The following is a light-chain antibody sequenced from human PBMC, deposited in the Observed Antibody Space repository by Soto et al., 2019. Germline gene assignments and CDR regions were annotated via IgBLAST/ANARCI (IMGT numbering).Light chain of an antibody. CDR2: KIS. Sequence: DIVMTQTPLSSPVTLGQPASISCRSSQSLVPSDGNTYLSWFQQRPGQPPRPLIYKISNRFSGVPDRFSGSGAGTVFTLKISRVEVEDVGTYYCMQATQFPITFGQGTRLEI. CDR3: MQATQFPIT. CDR1: QSLVPSDGNTY. V-gene: IGKV2-24*01. J-gene: IGKJ5*01.